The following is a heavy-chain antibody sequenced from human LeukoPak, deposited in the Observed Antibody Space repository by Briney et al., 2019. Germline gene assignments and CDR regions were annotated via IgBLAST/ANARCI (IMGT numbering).Heavy chain of an antibody. D-gene: IGHD3-10*02. CDR3: AKPSYMFAPGIRSCFDC. J-gene: IGHJ4*02. Sequence: GGSLRLSCAASGFTFSSYSMNWVRQAPGKGLEWVSSISSSSSYIYYADSVKGRFTISRDNAKNSLYLQMNNLTVDDTAVYYCAKPSYMFAPGIRSCFDCWGQGTLVTVSS. CDR2: ISSSSSYI. CDR1: GFTFSSYS. V-gene: IGHV3-21*01.